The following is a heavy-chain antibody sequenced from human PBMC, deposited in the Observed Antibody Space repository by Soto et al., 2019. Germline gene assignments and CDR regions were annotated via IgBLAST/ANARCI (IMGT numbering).Heavy chain of an antibody. J-gene: IGHJ4*02. Sequence: GGSLRLSCAASGFTFSSYGMHWVRQAPGKGLEWVAVISYDGSNKYYADSVKGRFTISRDNSKTTLYLQMNSLRAEDTAVYYCAKDVCEKGSSWCSYFDYWGQGTLVTVSS. V-gene: IGHV3-30*18. D-gene: IGHD6-13*01. CDR1: GFTFSSYG. CDR2: ISYDGSNK. CDR3: AKDVCEKGSSWCSYFDY.